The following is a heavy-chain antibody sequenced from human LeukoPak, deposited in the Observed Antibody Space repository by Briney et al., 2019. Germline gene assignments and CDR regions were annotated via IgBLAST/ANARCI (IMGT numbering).Heavy chain of an antibody. D-gene: IGHD1-26*01. CDR3: ARVGVGAPKLSYFDY. CDR2: INHSGST. CDR1: GGSFSGYY. J-gene: IGHJ4*02. V-gene: IGHV4-34*01. Sequence: PSETLSLTCAVYGGSFSGYYWSWIRQPPGKGLEWIGEINHSGSTNYNPSLKSRVTISVDTSKNQFSLKLSSVTAADTAVYYCARVGVGAPKLSYFDYWGQGTLVTVSS.